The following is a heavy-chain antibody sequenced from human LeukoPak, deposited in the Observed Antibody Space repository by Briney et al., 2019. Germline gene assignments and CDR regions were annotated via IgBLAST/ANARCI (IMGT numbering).Heavy chain of an antibody. D-gene: IGHD1-26*01. CDR1: GFTFSSYS. J-gene: IGHJ4*02. CDR3: VRVYSGSPDPAY. CDR2: ISSSNSYI. Sequence: GGSLRLSCAASGFTFSSYSMNWVRQAAGKGLEWVSSISSSNSYIYYADSVQGRFTISRDNAKNSLYLEMNSLRADDTAVYYCVRVYSGSPDPAYWGQGTLVTVSS. V-gene: IGHV3-21*01.